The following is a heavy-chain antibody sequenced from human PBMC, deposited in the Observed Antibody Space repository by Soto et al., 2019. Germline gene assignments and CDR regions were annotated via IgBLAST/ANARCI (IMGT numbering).Heavy chain of an antibody. J-gene: IGHJ4*02. Sequence: EVQLVESGGGLVKPGRSLRLSCTASGFTFGDYAMSWFRQAPGKGLEWVGFIRSKAYGGTTEYAASVKGRFTISRDDSKSIAYLKMNSLKTEDTAVYYCTSLVLRYFDWLLFDYWGQGTLVTVSS. CDR2: IRSKAYGGTT. CDR3: TSLVLRYFDWLLFDY. V-gene: IGHV3-49*05. D-gene: IGHD3-9*01. CDR1: GFTFGDYA.